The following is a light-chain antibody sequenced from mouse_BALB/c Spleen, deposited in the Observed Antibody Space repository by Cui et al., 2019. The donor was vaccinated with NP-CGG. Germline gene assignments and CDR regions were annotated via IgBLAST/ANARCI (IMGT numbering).Light chain of an antibody. CDR3: ALWYSNHWV. CDR2: GTN. J-gene: IGLJ1*01. CDR1: TGAVTTSNY. V-gene: IGLV1*01. Sequence: QAVVTQESAITTSPGETVTLTCRSSTGAVTTSNYANWVEEKPDHLVTGLIGGTNNRAPGVPARFSGSLIGDKAALTITGAQTEDEAIYFCALWYSNHWVFGGGTKLTVL.